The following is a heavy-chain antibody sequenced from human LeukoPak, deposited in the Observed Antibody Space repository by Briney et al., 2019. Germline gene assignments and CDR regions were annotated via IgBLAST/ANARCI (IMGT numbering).Heavy chain of an antibody. CDR1: GFTFSSYS. V-gene: IGHV3-48*04. CDR3: AKDALPSSSWYAYYFDY. J-gene: IGHJ4*02. CDR2: ISSSSSTI. D-gene: IGHD6-13*01. Sequence: GGSLRLSCAASGFTFSSYSMNWVRQAPGKGLEWVSYISSSSSTIYYADSVKGRFTISRDNAKNSLYLQMNSLRAEDTAVYYCAKDALPSSSWYAYYFDYWGQGTLVTVSS.